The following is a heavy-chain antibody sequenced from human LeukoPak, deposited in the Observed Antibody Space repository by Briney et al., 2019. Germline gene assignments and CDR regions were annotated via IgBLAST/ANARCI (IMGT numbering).Heavy chain of an antibody. V-gene: IGHV3-23*01. CDR1: GFTFSSYA. CDR2: ISGSGGST. J-gene: IGHJ4*02. Sequence: GRSLRLSCAASGFTFSSYAMSWVRQAPGKWLEWVSAISGSGGSTYYADSVKGRFTISRDNSKNTLYLQMNSLRAEDTAVYYCAKDPRQQQLAPYWGQGTLVTVSS. D-gene: IGHD6-13*01. CDR3: AKDPRQQQLAPY.